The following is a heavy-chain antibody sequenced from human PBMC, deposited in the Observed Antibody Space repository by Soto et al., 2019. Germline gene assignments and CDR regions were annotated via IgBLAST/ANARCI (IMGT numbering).Heavy chain of an antibody. CDR1: GGTFSSYA. V-gene: IGHV1-69*13. J-gene: IGHJ6*02. CDR3: ARAYYYDSSGSPPGYYGMDV. CDR2: IIPIFGTA. D-gene: IGHD3-22*01. Sequence: ASVKVSCKASGGTFSSYAISWVRQAPGQGLGWMGGIIPIFGTANYAQKFQGRVTITADESTSTAYMELSSLRSEDTAVYYCARAYYYDSSGSPPGYYGMDVGGQGTTVTVSS.